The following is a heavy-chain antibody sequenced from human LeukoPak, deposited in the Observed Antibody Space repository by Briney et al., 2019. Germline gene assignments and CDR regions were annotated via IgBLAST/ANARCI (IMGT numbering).Heavy chain of an antibody. CDR1: EFTFSSYA. CDR3: ARDRTPYDGNGYYDAHDI. V-gene: IGHV3-7*01. D-gene: IGHD3-22*01. CDR2: IRQDESEK. J-gene: IGHJ3*02. Sequence: PGGSLRLSCAASEFTFSSYAMHWVRQAPGKGLEWVANIRQDESEKCFVDSVKGRFIISRDNAKNSLYLQMNSLRAEDTAVYYCARDRTPYDGNGYYDAHDIWGQGTMVTVSS.